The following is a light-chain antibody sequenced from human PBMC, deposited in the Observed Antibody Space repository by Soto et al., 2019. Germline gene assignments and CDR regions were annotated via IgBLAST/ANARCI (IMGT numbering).Light chain of an antibody. V-gene: IGLV2-11*01. CDR1: SSDVGGYNY. Sequence: QSALTQPRSVSGSPGQSVTISCTGTSSDVGGYNYVSWYQQHPGKAPKVMIYDVSERPSGVPDRVSGSKSGNTASLTISGPQAEDEADYYCCSYAGSPRYVLGTGTKLTVL. CDR3: CSYAGSPRYV. J-gene: IGLJ1*01. CDR2: DVS.